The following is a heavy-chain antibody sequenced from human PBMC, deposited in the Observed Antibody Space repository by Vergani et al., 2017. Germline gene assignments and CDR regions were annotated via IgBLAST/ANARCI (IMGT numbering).Heavy chain of an antibody. CDR1: GYTFTDHY. D-gene: IGHD4-17*01. Sequence: EVQLVQSGAEVKKPGATMKISCKVSGYTFTDHYMHWVKQATGKGLGWMGLVDPEDGETIYAEKFKGRVTIAADTSTDTAHLELSSLRSEDTAVYYCATPETVTTGGMEVWGQGTTVIVSS. J-gene: IGHJ6*02. CDR2: VDPEDGET. V-gene: IGHV1-69-2*01. CDR3: ATPETVTTGGMEV.